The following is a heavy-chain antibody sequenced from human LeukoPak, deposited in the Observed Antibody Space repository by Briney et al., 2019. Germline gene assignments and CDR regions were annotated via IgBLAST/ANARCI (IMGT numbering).Heavy chain of an antibody. CDR3: ARDHFTSCGGDCYFLSY. Sequence: PGGSLRLSCAASGFTFSSDLMTWVRQAPGKGLEWVANIKRDGSEKYYVDSVKGRFTISRDNAKNSLYLQMNSLRAEDTAVYYCARDHFTSCGGDCYFLSYWGQGTLVTVSS. J-gene: IGHJ4*02. CDR2: IKRDGSEK. CDR1: GFTFSSDL. V-gene: IGHV3-7*03. D-gene: IGHD2-21*02.